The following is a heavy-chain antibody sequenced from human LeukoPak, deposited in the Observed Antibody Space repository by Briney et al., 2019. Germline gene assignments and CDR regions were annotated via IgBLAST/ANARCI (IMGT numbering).Heavy chain of an antibody. D-gene: IGHD2-15*01. CDR1: GGSISSSSYY. CDR3: ARVSPGPYCSGGSCYLDY. Sequence: SETLSLTCTVSGGSISSSSYYWGWLRQPPGTGLEWIGSIYYSGSTYYNPSLRSRVTISVDTSKNQFSLKLSSVTAADTAVYYCARVSPGPYCSGGSCYLDYWGQGTLVTVSS. CDR2: IYYSGST. J-gene: IGHJ4*02. V-gene: IGHV4-39*07.